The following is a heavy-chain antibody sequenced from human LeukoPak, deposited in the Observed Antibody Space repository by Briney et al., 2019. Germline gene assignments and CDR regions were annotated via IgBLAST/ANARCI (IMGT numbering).Heavy chain of an antibody. J-gene: IGHJ3*02. CDR2: INHSGST. CDR1: SGSFSSGGYY. Sequence: PSETLSLTCTVSSGSFSSGGYYWSWIRQPPGKGLEWIGEINHSGSTNYNPSLKSRVTISVDTSKNQFSLKLSSVTAADTAVYYCARRPYCSSTSCYSPTDAFDIWGQGTMVTVSS. D-gene: IGHD2-2*01. CDR3: ARRPYCSSTSCYSPTDAFDI. V-gene: IGHV4-34*01.